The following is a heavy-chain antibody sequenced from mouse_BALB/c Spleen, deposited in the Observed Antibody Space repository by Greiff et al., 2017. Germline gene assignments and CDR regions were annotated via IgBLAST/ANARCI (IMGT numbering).Heavy chain of an antibody. J-gene: IGHJ2*01. CDR3: ARDKSTMIRSFDY. V-gene: IGHV3-8*02. CDR1: GDSITSGY. D-gene: IGHD2-4*01. Sequence: EVQLQQSGPSLVKPSQTLSLTCSVTGDSITSGYWNWIRKFPGNKLEYMGYISYSGSTYYNPSLKSRISITRDTSKNQYYLQLNSVTTEDTATYYCARDKSTMIRSFDYWGQGTTLTVSS. CDR2: ISYSGST.